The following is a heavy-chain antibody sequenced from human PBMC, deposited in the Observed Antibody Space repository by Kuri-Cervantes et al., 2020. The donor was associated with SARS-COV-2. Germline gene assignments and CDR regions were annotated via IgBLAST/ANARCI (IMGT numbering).Heavy chain of an antibody. V-gene: IGHV5-10-1*01. J-gene: IGHJ6*02. CDR1: GYSFTSYW. CDR3: ARLHVRHVLLWFGEGMDV. CDR2: IDPSDSYT. D-gene: IGHD3-10*01. Sequence: GGSLRLSCKGSGYSFTSYWISWVRPMPGKGLEWMGRIDPSDSYTNYSPSFQGHVTISADKSISTAYLQWSSLKASDTAMYYCARLHVRHVLLWFGEGMDVWGQGTTVTVSS.